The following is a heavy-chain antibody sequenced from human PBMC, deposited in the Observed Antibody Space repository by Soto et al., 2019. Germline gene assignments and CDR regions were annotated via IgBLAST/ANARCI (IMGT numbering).Heavy chain of an antibody. V-gene: IGHV3-30*03. D-gene: IGHD6-19*01. CDR2: ISYDGSNK. CDR1: GFTLSSYG. J-gene: IGHJ4*02. Sequence: QVHLVECGGGVVQPGRSLRLTCAASGFTLSSYGMHWVRQAPGKGLEWVAVISYDGSNKYYADSVKGRFTISRDNSKNTLYLQMNSLRAEDTAVYYCAIYSSGWYPLDYWGQGTLVTVSS. CDR3: AIYSSGWYPLDY.